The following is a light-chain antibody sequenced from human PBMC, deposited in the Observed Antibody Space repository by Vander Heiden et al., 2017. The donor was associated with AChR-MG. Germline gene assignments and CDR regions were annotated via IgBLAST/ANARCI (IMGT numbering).Light chain of an antibody. Sequence: EIVLTQSPGTLSLSPGARATLSCRASQSVSSSYLAWYQQKPCQAPRLLIYGASSRATGIPDRFSGSGSGTDFTLTISRLEPEDFAVYYCQQYGSTPPYTFGQGTKLEIK. V-gene: IGKV3-20*01. J-gene: IGKJ2*01. CDR1: QSVSSSY. CDR3: QQYGSTPPYT. CDR2: GAS.